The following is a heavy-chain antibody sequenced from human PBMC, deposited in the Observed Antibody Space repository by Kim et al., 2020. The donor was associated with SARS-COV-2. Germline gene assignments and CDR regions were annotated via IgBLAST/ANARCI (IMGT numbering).Heavy chain of an antibody. CDR3: AKDRSPTHRRGLFPDV. D-gene: IGHD2-21*01. CDR2: ISGSGGST. J-gene: IGHJ6*02. Sequence: GGSLRLSCAASGFTFSSYAMSWVRQAPGKGLEWVSAISGSGGSTYYADSVKGRFTISRDNSKNTLYLQMNSLRAEDTAVYYCAKDRSPTHRRGLFPDVWGQGTTVTVSS. V-gene: IGHV3-23*01. CDR1: GFTFSSYA.